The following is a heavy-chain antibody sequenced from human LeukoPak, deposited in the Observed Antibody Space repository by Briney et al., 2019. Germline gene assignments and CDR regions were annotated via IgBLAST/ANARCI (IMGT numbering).Heavy chain of an antibody. CDR1: GYSISSGYY. D-gene: IGHD3-3*01. J-gene: IGHJ4*02. CDR3: ARGGNYDFWSGYYSGLYYFDY. V-gene: IGHV4-38-2*02. CDR2: IYHSGST. Sequence: SETLSLTCTVSGYSISSGYYWGWIRQPPGKGLEWIGSIYHSGSTYYNPSLKSRVTVSVDTSKNQFSLKLSSVTAADTAVYYCARGGNYDFWSGYYSGLYYFDYWGQGTPVNVSS.